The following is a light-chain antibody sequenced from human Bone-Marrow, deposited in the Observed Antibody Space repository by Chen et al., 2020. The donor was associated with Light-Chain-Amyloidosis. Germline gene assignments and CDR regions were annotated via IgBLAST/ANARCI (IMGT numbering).Light chain of an antibody. CDR3: QQYYSFPFT. CDR2: WAS. CDR1: QSILYDSNNKNS. Sequence: DIVMTQSPDSLAVSLGERATINCKYSQSILYDSNNKNSLVWYQQKPGQPPKLLVYWASARESGVPDRFSGSGSGTDFTLTISSLQAEDVAVYYCQQYYSFPFTFGPGTRVDIK. J-gene: IGKJ3*01. V-gene: IGKV4-1*01.